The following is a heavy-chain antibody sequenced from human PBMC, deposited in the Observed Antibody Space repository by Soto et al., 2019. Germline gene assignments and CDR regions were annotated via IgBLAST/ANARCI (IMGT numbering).Heavy chain of an antibody. CDR2: IMQDGSEK. D-gene: IGHD6-25*01. V-gene: IGHV3-7*01. CDR1: GFTFNNYW. CDR3: ARAHAATDQ. J-gene: IGHJ4*02. Sequence: EVQLVEYGGALVQPGGSLRLSCTASGFTFNNYWMSWVRQAPGKGLEWVANIMQDGSEKQYVGSVKGRFTISRDNAKNSLYLQMNGLRVEDTAMYYCARAHAATDQWGQGTLVTVSS.